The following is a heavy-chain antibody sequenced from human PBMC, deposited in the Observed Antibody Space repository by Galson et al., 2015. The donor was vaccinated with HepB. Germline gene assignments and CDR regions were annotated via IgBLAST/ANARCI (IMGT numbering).Heavy chain of an antibody. CDR1: GYSFTSNG. Sequence: SVKVSCKASGYSFTSNGLSWVRQAPGKGLEWMGWISTNSGKTNYAQKFQGRVTLTTDTSTTKAYMELRSLRSDDTAVYYCVRDRLHSFDYWGQGTLVTVSS. CDR2: ISTNSGKT. V-gene: IGHV1-18*04. J-gene: IGHJ4*02. CDR3: VRDRLHSFDY.